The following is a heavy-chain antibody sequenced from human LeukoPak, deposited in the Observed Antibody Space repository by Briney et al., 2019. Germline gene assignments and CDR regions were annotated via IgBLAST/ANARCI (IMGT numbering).Heavy chain of an antibody. D-gene: IGHD2-2*01. V-gene: IGHV3-33*06. Sequence: GGSLRLSCAASGFTFSSYGMHWVRQAPGKGLEWVAVIWYDGSNKYYADSVKGRFTISRDNSKNMLYLQMNSLRAEDTAVYYCAKSMAGYCDSTIDNWGQGTLVTVSS. CDR1: GFTFSSYG. CDR3: AKSMAGYCDSTIDN. J-gene: IGHJ4*02. CDR2: IWYDGSNK.